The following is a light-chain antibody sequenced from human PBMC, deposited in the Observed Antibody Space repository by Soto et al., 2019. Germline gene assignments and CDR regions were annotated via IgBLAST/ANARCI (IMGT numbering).Light chain of an antibody. CDR3: QQYGTSPPIT. J-gene: IGKJ5*01. V-gene: IGKV3-20*01. CDR1: QSVSSRY. CDR2: GAS. Sequence: EIVLTQSPGTLSLSPGERATLSCRASQSVSSRYLAWYQQKPGQAPRLLIYGASSRATGIPNRFSGSGSGTDFTLTISRLEPEDFAVYYCQQYGTSPPITFDQGTRLEI.